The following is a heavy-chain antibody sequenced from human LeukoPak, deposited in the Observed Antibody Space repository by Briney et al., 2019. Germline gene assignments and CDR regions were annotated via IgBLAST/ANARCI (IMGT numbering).Heavy chain of an antibody. CDR2: ISSSRSTI. CDR1: GFACSSSE. D-gene: IGHD3-3*01. J-gene: IGHJ4*01. CDR3: ARLVLRQY. V-gene: IGHV3-48*03. Sequence: GGSLKICSAASGFACSSSEKNRVCQAPGKGLEWVSYISSSRSTIYYADSVKGRFAISRDNAKNSLYLQMNSLRAEDTAVYYCARLVLRQYW.